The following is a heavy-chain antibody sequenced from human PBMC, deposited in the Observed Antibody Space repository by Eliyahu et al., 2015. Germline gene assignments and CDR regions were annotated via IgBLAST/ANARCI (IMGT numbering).Heavy chain of an antibody. CDR2: ISSRATT. Sequence: EVQLVESGGGLVQPGGSLGLSWAASGFPLTAHDMSWVRQAPGKGLEWISFISSRATTYYVESVKGRFTISRDSAKNSLYLQMNSLRVEDTAVYYCVRGWWAKWGQGTPVTVSS. CDR1: GFPLTAHD. D-gene: IGHD2-15*01. J-gene: IGHJ4*02. CDR3: VRGWWAK. V-gene: IGHV3-48*03.